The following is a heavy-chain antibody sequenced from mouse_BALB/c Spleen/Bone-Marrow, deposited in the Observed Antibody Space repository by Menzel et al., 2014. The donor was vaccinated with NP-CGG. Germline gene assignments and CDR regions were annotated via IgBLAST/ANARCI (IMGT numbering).Heavy chain of an antibody. V-gene: IGHV4-1*02. J-gene: IGHJ2*01. CDR1: GFDFSRYW. CDR2: INPDSSTI. CDR3: ARQGYYGYSDY. D-gene: IGHD1-2*01. Sequence: EVQLVESGGGLVQPGGSLKLSCAASGFDFSRYWMSWVRQAPGKGLEWIGEINPDSSTINYTPSLTDKFIISRDNAKNTLYLQMRKVRSEDTALYYCARQGYYGYSDYWGQGTTLTVSS.